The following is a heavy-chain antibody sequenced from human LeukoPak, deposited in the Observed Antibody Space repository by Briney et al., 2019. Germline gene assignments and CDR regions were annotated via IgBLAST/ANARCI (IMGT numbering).Heavy chain of an antibody. V-gene: IGHV3-53*01. CDR1: GFTVSSNY. Sequence: GGSLRLSCAASGFTVSSNYMSRVRQAPGKGLEWVSVIYSGGSTYYADSVKGRFTISRDNSKNTLYLQMNSLRAEDTAVYYCARDRGDSGSLGTDYWGQGTLVTVSS. CDR3: ARDRGDSGSLGTDY. J-gene: IGHJ4*02. D-gene: IGHD1-26*01. CDR2: IYSGGST.